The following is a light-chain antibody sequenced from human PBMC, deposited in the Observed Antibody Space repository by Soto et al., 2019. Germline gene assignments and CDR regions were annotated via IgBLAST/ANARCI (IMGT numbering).Light chain of an antibody. V-gene: IGKV1-9*01. J-gene: IGKJ4*01. CDR2: ATS. CDR1: QGIRNY. CDR3: QQYNTYPLT. Sequence: DIQLTQSPSFLSASVGDTVTITCRASQGIRNYLAWYQHKPGKAPKFLIYATSTLQSGVPSRFSGSGSGTVFTLTISSLQPEDFATYYCQQYNTYPLTFGGGTPVEIK.